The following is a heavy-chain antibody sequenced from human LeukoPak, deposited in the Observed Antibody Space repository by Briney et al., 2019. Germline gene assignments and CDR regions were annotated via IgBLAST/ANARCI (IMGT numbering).Heavy chain of an antibody. J-gene: IGHJ4*02. CDR1: GFTFSSYW. Sequence: KSGGSLRLSCAASGFTFSSYWMSWVRQAPGKGLEWVGRIKSKTDGWTTDYAAPVKGRFTISRDDSKTTLYLQMNSLKTEDTAVYYCTTDQPHYDFWSARGGNWGQGTLVTVSS. D-gene: IGHD3-3*01. CDR3: TTDQPHYDFWSARGGN. V-gene: IGHV3-15*01. CDR2: IKSKTDGWTT.